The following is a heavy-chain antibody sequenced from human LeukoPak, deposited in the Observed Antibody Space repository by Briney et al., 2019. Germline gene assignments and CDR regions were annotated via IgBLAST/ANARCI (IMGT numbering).Heavy chain of an antibody. Sequence: PSETLSLTCAVYGGSFSGYYWSWIRQPPGKGLEWIGEINHSGSTNYNPSLKSRVTISVDTSKNQFSLKLSSVTAADTAVYYCARYSSNWALFDYWGQGTLVTVSS. CDR1: GGSFSGYY. D-gene: IGHD6-13*01. V-gene: IGHV4-34*01. CDR3: ARYSSNWALFDY. CDR2: INHSGST. J-gene: IGHJ4*02.